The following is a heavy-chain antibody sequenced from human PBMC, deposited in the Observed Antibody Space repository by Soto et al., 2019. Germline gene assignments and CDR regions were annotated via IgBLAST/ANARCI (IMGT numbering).Heavy chain of an antibody. Sequence: ASVKVSCKASGYTFTSYGISWVRQAPGQGLEWMGWISAYNGNTNYAQKLQGRVTMTTDTSTSTAYMELSSLKSEDTAVYYCATSVGIAPTGEDGMEVWGKGTSVNV. J-gene: IGHJ6*04. V-gene: IGHV1-18*01. CDR2: ISAYNGNT. CDR3: ATSVGIAPTGEDGMEV. D-gene: IGHD2-8*02. CDR1: GYTFTSYG.